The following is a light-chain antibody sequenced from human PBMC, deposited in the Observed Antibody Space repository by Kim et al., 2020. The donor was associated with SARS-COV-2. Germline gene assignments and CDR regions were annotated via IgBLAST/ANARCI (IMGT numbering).Light chain of an antibody. CDR1: SSDVGSYNH. CDR3: CSFASSGSWV. J-gene: IGLJ6*01. V-gene: IGLV2-23*02. Sequence: QSALTQPASVSASPGQSITISCTGTSSDVGSYNHVSWYQQYPGRAPKLMISEVTKRPSGVSDRFSGSKSANTASLTISGLQTEDEADYYCCSFASSGSWVFGGGTKVTVL. CDR2: EVT.